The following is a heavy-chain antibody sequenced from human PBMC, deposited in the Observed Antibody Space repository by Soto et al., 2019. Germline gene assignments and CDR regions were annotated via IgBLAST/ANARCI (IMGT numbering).Heavy chain of an antibody. Sequence: EVQLLESGGGLVQPGGSLRLSCAASGFTFSSYAMSWVRQAPGKGLEWVSAISGSGGSTYYADSVKGRFTISRDNSKNTLYLQMNILRAEDTAVYYGAPLGATMVGDYGMDVWGQVTTVTVSS. CDR2: ISGSGGST. D-gene: IGHD3-10*01. V-gene: IGHV3-23*01. J-gene: IGHJ6*02. CDR3: APLGATMVGDYGMDV. CDR1: GFTFSSYA.